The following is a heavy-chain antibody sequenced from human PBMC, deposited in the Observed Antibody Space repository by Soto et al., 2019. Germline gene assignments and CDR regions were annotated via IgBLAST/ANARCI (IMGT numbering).Heavy chain of an antibody. V-gene: IGHV3-30*18. CDR1: GFTFSSYG. CDR3: AKGGAGLYYYYYGMDV. CDR2: ISYDGSNK. Sequence: QVQLVESGGGVVQPGRSLRLSCAASGFTFSSYGMHWVRQAPGKGLEWVAVISYDGSNKYYADSVKGRFTISRDNSKNTLYLQMNSLGAEDTAVYYCAKGGAGLYYYYYGMDVWGQGTTVTVSS. J-gene: IGHJ6*02. D-gene: IGHD1-26*01.